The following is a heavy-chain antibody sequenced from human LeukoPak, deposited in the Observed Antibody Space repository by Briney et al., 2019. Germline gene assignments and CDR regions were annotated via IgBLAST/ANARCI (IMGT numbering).Heavy chain of an antibody. CDR2: ISGSGGST. CDR1: GFTFSSYA. D-gene: IGHD4-11*01. V-gene: IGHV3-23*01. CDR3: AKDRGDYSNYRPYYFDY. Sequence: GGSLRLSRAASGFTFSSYAMSWVRQAPGKGLEWVSAISGSGGSTYYADSVKGRFTISRDNSKNTLYLQMNSLRAEDTAVYYCAKDRGDYSNYRPYYFDYWGQGTLVTVSS. J-gene: IGHJ4*02.